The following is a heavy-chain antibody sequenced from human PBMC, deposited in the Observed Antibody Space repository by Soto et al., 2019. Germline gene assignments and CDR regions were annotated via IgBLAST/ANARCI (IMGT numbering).Heavy chain of an antibody. D-gene: IGHD2-2*01. CDR2: IYPDDSDT. V-gene: IGHV5-51*01. J-gene: IGHJ4*03. Sequence: GESLKISCQASGYTFDTDWIGWVRQMPGKGLEWMGIIYPDDSDTRYSPSFQGQVTISADKSISTAYLQWSSVKASDPAMYYCARIPALGQLGGGDVWGQGTLVTVSS. CDR3: ARIPALGQLGGGDV. CDR1: GYTFDTDW.